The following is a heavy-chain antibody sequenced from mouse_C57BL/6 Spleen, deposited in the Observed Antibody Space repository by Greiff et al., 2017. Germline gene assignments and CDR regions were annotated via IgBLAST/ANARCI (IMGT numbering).Heavy chain of an antibody. D-gene: IGHD1-1*01. CDR2: ISDGGSYT. CDR3: ARDQDYGSPFAY. Sequence: EVKLEESGGGLVKPGGSLKLSCAASGFTFSSYAMSWVRQTPEKRLEWVATISDGGSYTYYPDNVKGRFTISRDNAKNNLYLQMSHLKSEDTAMYYCARDQDYGSPFAYWGQGTLVTVSA. J-gene: IGHJ3*01. CDR1: GFTFSSYA. V-gene: IGHV5-4*01.